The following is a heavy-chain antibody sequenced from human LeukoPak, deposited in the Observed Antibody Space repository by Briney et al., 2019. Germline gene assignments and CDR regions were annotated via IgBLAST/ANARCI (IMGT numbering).Heavy chain of an antibody. CDR2: ISSSSSYI. D-gene: IGHD3-9*01. Sequence: GGSLRLSCAASGFSFRSYSMTWVRQAPGKGLEWVSSISSSSSYIYYADSVKGRFTISRDNAKNSLYLQMNSLRAEDTAVYYCARDVGRYFEGMDVWGQGTTVTASS. CDR3: ARDVGRYFEGMDV. V-gene: IGHV3-21*01. J-gene: IGHJ6*02. CDR1: GFSFRSYS.